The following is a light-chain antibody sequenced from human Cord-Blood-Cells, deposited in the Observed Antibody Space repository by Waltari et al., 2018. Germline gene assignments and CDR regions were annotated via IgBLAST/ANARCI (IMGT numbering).Light chain of an antibody. J-gene: IGLJ3*02. CDR1: SSDVGSYNL. Sequence: QSALTQPASVSGSPGQSITISCTGTSSDVGSYNLVSWYQQHTGKAPKLMIYAGSKRPSGVSNRLSGYKSGNTASLTISGLQAEDEAGYYCCSYAGSSTWVFGGGTKLTVL. CDR3: CSYAGSSTWV. CDR2: AGS. V-gene: IGLV2-23*01.